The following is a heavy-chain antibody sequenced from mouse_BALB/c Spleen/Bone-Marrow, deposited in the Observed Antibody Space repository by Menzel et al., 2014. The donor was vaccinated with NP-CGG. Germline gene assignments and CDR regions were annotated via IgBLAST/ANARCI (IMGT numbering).Heavy chain of an antibody. CDR2: INPSSGYT. CDR3: ARAAYYRYDEGAWFAY. V-gene: IGHV1-4*01. Sequence: VKVVDSGAELARPGASVKMSCKAPGYTFTSYTMHWVKQRPGQGLEWIGYINPSSGYTNYNQKFKDKATLTADKSSSTAYMQLSSLTSEDSAVYYCARAAYYRYDEGAWFAYWGQGTLVTVSA. CDR1: GYTFTSYT. J-gene: IGHJ3*01. D-gene: IGHD2-14*01.